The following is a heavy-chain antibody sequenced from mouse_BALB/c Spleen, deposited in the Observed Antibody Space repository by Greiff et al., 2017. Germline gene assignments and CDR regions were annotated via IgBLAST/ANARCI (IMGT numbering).Heavy chain of an antibody. CDR1: GFNIKDTY. D-gene: IGHD2-2*01. Sequence: VQLQQSGAELVKPGASVKLSCTASGFNIKDTYMHWVKQRPEQGLEWIGRIDPANGNTKYDPKFQGKATITADTSSNTAYLQISSLTSEDTAVYYGARGGYGQAWFAYWGQGTLVTVSA. CDR2: IDPANGNT. CDR3: ARGGYGQAWFAY. J-gene: IGHJ3*01. V-gene: IGHV14-3*02.